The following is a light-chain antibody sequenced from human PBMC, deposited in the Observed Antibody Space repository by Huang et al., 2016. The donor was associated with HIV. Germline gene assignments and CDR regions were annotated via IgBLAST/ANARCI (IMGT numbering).Light chain of an antibody. Sequence: EIVMTQSPAILSVSPGERATLSCRASQSVNTILAWYQQKPGQAPRLLIYGASTRATGVPARFSGGGSGTEVTLTISGLKSEDFAVYYCQQYNDWPLTFGGGTKVDIK. CDR2: GAS. CDR3: QQYNDWPLT. CDR1: QSVNTI. V-gene: IGKV3-15*01. J-gene: IGKJ4*01.